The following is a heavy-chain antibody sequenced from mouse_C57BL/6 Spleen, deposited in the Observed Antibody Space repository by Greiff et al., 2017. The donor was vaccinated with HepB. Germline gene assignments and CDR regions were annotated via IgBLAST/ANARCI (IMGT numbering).Heavy chain of an antibody. D-gene: IGHD1-1*01. Sequence: QVQLKQPGAELVKPGASVKLSCKASGYTFTSYWMQWVKQRPGQGLEWIGEIDPSDSYTNYNQKFKGKATLTVDTSSSTAYMQLSSLTSEDSAVYYCARGGDGSSPWFAYWGQGTLVTVSA. CDR2: IDPSDSYT. CDR3: ARGGDGSSPWFAY. CDR1: GYTFTSYW. J-gene: IGHJ3*01. V-gene: IGHV1-50*01.